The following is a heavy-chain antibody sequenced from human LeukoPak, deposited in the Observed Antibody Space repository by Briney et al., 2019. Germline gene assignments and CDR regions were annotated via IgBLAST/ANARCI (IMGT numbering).Heavy chain of an antibody. Sequence: EESLKISCKGSGYSFTSYWIGWVRQMPGKGLEWMGIIYPVDSDTRYSPSFQGQVTISDYKSINTAYLQWSSLKASDTAMYYCARPIAAAGTGWFDPWGQGTLVTVSS. CDR2: IYPVDSDT. J-gene: IGHJ5*02. D-gene: IGHD6-13*01. CDR3: ARPIAAAGTGWFDP. CDR1: GYSFTSYW. V-gene: IGHV5-51*01.